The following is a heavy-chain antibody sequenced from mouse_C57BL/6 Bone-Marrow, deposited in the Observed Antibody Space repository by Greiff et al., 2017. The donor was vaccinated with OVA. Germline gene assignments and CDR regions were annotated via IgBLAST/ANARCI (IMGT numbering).Heavy chain of an antibody. CDR3: ARRGYVGAMDY. V-gene: IGHV1-54*01. CDR2: INPGSGGT. Sequence: VQLQQSGAELVRPGTSVKVSCKASGYAFTNYLIEWVKQRPGQGLEWIGVINPGSGGTNYNEKFKGKATLTADKSYSTAYMQLSSLTSEDSAVYFCARRGYVGAMDYWGQGTSVTVSS. CDR1: GYAFTNYL. D-gene: IGHD3-1*01. J-gene: IGHJ4*01.